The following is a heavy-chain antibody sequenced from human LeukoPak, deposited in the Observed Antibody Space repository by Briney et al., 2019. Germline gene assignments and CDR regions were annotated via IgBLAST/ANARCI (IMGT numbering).Heavy chain of an antibody. D-gene: IGHD5-12*01. CDR3: ATDAVATAEYYFDY. CDR1: GYTFTDYY. Sequence: ASVKISCKVSGYTFTDYYMHWVHQAPGKGLEWMGLVDPEDGETIYAEKFQGRVTITADTSTDTAYMELSSLRSEDTAVYYCATDAVATAEYYFDYWGQGTLVTVSS. CDR2: VDPEDGET. V-gene: IGHV1-69-2*01. J-gene: IGHJ4*02.